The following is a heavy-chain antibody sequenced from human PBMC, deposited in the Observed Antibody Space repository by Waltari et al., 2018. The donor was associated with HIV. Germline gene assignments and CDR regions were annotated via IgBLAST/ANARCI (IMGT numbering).Heavy chain of an antibody. J-gene: IGHJ2*01. CDR1: GFTFSSYG. D-gene: IGHD1-26*01. V-gene: IGHV3-33*01. Sequence: QVQLVESGGGVVQPGRSLRLSCAASGFTFSSYGMHWVRPAPGKGLEWVAVIWYDGSNKYYADSVKGRFTISRDNSKNTLYLQMNSLRAEDTAVYYCARDGGGELLRRWYFDLWGRGTLVTVSS. CDR2: IWYDGSNK. CDR3: ARDGGGELLRRWYFDL.